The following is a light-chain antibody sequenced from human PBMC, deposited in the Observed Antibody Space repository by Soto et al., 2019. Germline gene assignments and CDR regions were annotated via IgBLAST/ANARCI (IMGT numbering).Light chain of an antibody. CDR3: GTWDTSLGAVV. V-gene: IGLV1-51*01. Sequence: QSVLTQPPSVSAAPGQKVTISCSGSSSNIGSKYVSWYQRFPGTAPKLLIFDNDKRPSASPDRFSGSKSGTSATLDITGLQTGDEGDYYCGTWDTSLGAVVFGGGTKLTVL. J-gene: IGLJ2*01. CDR2: DND. CDR1: SSNIGSKY.